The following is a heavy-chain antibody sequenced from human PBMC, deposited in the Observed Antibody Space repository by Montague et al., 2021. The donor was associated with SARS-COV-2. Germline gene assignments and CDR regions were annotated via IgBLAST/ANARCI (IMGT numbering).Heavy chain of an antibody. CDR3: VRAGDFFWFGEGRNWFDF. CDR2: IAYDGGKN. CDR1: GFTFNNFG. V-gene: IGHV3-30*03. J-gene: IGHJ5*01. D-gene: IGHD3-10*01. Sequence: SLRLSCAASGFTFNNFGMHWVRQAPGKGLEWVAVIAYDGGKNYYADLMKGLFTISRDSSKNTLYLHMSGLTTDDTAVYYCVRAGDFFWFGEGRNWFDFWGQGALVSVSS.